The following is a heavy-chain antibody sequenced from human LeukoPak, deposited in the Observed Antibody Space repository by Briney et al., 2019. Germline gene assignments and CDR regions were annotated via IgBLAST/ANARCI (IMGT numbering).Heavy chain of an antibody. V-gene: IGHV1-8*01. CDR2: MNPNSGNT. CDR1: GYTFTSYD. Sequence: RASVKVSCKASGYTFTSYDINWVRQATGQGLEWMGWMNPNSGNTGYAQKFQGRVTMTRDTSISTAYMELSRLRSDDTAVYYCARSYDSSGYYEDAFDIWGQGTMVTVSS. J-gene: IGHJ3*02. CDR3: ARSYDSSGYYEDAFDI. D-gene: IGHD3-22*01.